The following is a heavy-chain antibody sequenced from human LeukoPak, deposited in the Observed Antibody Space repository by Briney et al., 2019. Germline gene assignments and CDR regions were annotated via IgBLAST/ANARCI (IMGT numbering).Heavy chain of an antibody. CDR3: ATWAFYHNLDV. CDR2: IKADGSGT. V-gene: IGHV3-43*02. CDR1: GFTIGPYS. D-gene: IGHD2/OR15-2a*01. J-gene: IGHJ6*02. Sequence: GGALRLSCAASGFTIGPYSMYWVRQGPGKGLEWVSVIKADGSGTFYADSVRGQFTTSRDNSKNSLYLQMNSLTSEDTALYDCATWAFYHNLDVWGQGTPVIVSS.